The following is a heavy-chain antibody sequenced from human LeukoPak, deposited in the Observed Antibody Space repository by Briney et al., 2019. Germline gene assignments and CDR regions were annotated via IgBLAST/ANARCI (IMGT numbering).Heavy chain of an antibody. CDR1: GYTFTSYY. D-gene: IGHD1-26*01. V-gene: IGHV1-46*01. CDR2: INPSGGST. J-gene: IGHJ3*02. CDR3: AIAGTSDAFDI. Sequence: ASVKVYCKASGYTFTSYYMHWLRQAPGQGLEWMGIINPSGGSTSYAQKFQGRVTMTRDTSTSTVYMELSSLRSEDTAVYYCAIAGTSDAFDIWGQGTMVTVSS.